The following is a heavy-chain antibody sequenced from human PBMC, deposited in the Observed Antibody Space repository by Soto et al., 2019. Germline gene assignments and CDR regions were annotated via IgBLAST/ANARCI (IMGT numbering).Heavy chain of an antibody. V-gene: IGHV4-59*01. CDR3: ARVGYCSSTPCWPIGYFEY. J-gene: IGHJ4*02. D-gene: IGHD2-2*01. CDR1: GDSISSFY. Sequence: SETLSLTCTVSGDSISSFYWTWIRQPPGKGLEWVGYIFSSGSTNYNPSLKSRVTISVDTSENQFSLKLTSVTAADTAVYYCARVGYCSSTPCWPIGYFEYWRQGTLVTVSS. CDR2: IFSSGST.